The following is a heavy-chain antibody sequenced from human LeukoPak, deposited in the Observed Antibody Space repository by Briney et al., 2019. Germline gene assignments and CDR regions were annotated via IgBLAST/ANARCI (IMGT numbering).Heavy chain of an antibody. Sequence: GESLKISCTAMGYKFSNCWIGWVRQMPGKGLEWMGIIYPGDSYPGDSKTKYSPSFQGQITISADKSINTAYLQWSTLRASDTAMYYCATAFQDSSGYPENDAFDIWGQGTMVTVHS. J-gene: IGHJ3*02. CDR2: IYPGDSYPGDSKT. D-gene: IGHD3-22*01. CDR1: GYKFSNCW. CDR3: ATAFQDSSGYPENDAFDI. V-gene: IGHV5-51*01.